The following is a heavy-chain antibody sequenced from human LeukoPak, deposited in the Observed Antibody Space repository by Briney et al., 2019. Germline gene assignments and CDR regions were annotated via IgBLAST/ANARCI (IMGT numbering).Heavy chain of an antibody. V-gene: IGHV4-4*07. CDR3: ARGDSSNWVLDY. CDR1: GGSISSYH. Sequence: SETLSLTCSVSGGSISSYHWSWIRQPAGKGLEWIGRIYTNGNTNYNPSLKSRVTMSVDTSKNHFSLKLSSVTAADTAVYYCARGDSSNWVLDYWGQGTLVTVSS. CDR2: IYTNGNT. D-gene: IGHD6-13*01. J-gene: IGHJ4*02.